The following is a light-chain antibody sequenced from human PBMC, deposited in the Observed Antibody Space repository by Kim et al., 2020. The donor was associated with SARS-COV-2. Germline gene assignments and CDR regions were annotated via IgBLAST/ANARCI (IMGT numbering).Light chain of an antibody. J-gene: IGLJ3*02. V-gene: IGLV4-69*01. Sequence: QPVLTQSPSASASLGDSVKLTCALSSGHSSYAIAWHQQQPGKGPRYLIKVNSDGSHTKGDGIPDRFSGSTSGAERYLTISSLQSEDEADYYCQTWGPGIRVFGGGTQLTVL. CDR3: QTWGPGIRV. CDR2: VNSDGSH. CDR1: SGHSSYA.